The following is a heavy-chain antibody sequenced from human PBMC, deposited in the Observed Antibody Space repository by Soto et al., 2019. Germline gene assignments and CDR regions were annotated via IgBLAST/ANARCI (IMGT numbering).Heavy chain of an antibody. Sequence: SETLSLTCTVSGGSISSSNWWSWVRQPPGKGLEWIGEIYHSGSTSYNPSLKSRVTISVDKSKNQVVLTMTNMDPVDTTTYYCAHSRLFDWFDPWGQGTLVTVSS. CDR3: AHSRLFDWFDP. CDR1: GGSISSSNW. V-gene: IGHV4-4*02. J-gene: IGHJ5*02. D-gene: IGHD2-21*01. CDR2: IYHSGST.